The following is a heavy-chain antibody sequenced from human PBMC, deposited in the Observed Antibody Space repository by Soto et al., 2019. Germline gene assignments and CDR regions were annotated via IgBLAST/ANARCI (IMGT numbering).Heavy chain of an antibody. CDR3: ARDGGGYGGNSRAFDY. V-gene: IGHV3-33*01. Sequence: QVQLVESGGGVVQPGRSLRLSCAASGFTFSSYGMHWVRQAPGKGLEWVAVIWYDGSNKYYADSVKGRFTISRDNSKNPLYLQMNSLRAEDTAVYYCARDGGGYGGNSRAFDYWGQGTLVTVSS. CDR2: IWYDGSNK. CDR1: GFTFSSYG. D-gene: IGHD2-21*02. J-gene: IGHJ4*02.